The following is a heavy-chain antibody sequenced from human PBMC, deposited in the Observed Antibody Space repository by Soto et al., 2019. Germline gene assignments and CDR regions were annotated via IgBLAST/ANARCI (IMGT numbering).Heavy chain of an antibody. J-gene: IGHJ4*02. CDR2: IYYSGST. Sequence: QVQLQESGPGLVKPSETLSLTCTVSGGSINNHYWSWIRQPPGQGLEWIGYIYYSGSTNYNPSLTSRVTMSVDTSKHQFSLKLSSLTAADTAISYCARANGFFDYWGQGTLVTVSS. D-gene: IGHD5-12*01. CDR1: GGSINNHY. CDR3: ARANGFFDY. V-gene: IGHV4-59*11.